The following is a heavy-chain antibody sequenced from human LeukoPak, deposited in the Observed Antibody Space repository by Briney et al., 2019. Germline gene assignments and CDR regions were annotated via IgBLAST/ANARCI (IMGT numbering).Heavy chain of an antibody. D-gene: IGHD3-16*01. J-gene: IGHJ4*02. CDR1: GFTFRSYA. CDR2: INENSRYT. Sequence: GSLRLSCAGXGFTFRSYAMDWVRQAPGKGLEWVSSINENSRYTYYADSVKGRFTISRDNAKNSLYLQMNSLRVEDTAVYYCTRSGTRLGTDFDYWGQGTLVTVSS. CDR3: TRSGTRLGTDFDY. V-gene: IGHV3-21*01.